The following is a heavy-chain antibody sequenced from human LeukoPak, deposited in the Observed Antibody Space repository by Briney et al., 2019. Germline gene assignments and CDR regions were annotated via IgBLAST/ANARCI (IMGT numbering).Heavy chain of an antibody. V-gene: IGHV3-33*01. CDR2: IWYDGGNK. J-gene: IGHJ3*02. Sequence: PGGSLRLSCAASGFTFSSYGMHWVRQAPGKGLEWVAVIWYDGGNKYYADSVKGRFTISRDNSKNTLYLQMNSLRAEDTAVYYCARDRGSSRYHDAFDIWGQGTMVTVSS. CDR3: ARDRGSSRYHDAFDI. D-gene: IGHD6-13*01. CDR1: GFTFSSYG.